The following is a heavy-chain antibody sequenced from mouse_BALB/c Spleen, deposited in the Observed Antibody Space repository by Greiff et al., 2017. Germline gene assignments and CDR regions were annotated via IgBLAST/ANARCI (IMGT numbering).Heavy chain of an antibody. CDR3: ARYGNHPWAMDY. CDR2: ISSGSSTI. V-gene: IGHV5-17*02. Sequence: EVKLMESGGGLVQPGGSRKLSCAASGFTFSSFGMHWVRQAPEKGLEWVAYISSGSSTIYYADTVKGRFTISRDNPKNTLFLQMTSLRSEDTAMYYCARYGNHPWAMDYWGQGTSVTVSS. CDR1: GFTFSSFG. D-gene: IGHD1-1*01. J-gene: IGHJ4*01.